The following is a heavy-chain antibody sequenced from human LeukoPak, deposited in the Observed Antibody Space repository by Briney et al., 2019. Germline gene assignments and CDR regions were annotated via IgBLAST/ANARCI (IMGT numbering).Heavy chain of an antibody. Sequence: GGALRLSCVASGFTFSISCVTWVRQAPGKGLEWVANIDKHGSGKYYIDSVKGRFAISRDYASNSVFLQMSSLRAEDTSVYYCARDGGWGYYDLWGQGTPVTVSS. CDR3: ARDGGWGYYDL. CDR1: GFTFSISC. V-gene: IGHV3-7*01. J-gene: IGHJ4*02. CDR2: IDKHGSGK. D-gene: IGHD3-16*01.